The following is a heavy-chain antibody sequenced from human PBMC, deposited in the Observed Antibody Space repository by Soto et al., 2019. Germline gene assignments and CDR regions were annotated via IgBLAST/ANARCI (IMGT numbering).Heavy chain of an antibody. CDR3: AKFYGDHGYFQH. D-gene: IGHD2-21*01. V-gene: IGHV4-39*01. Sequence: SETLSLACTVSGGSISSSRYFWGWIRQSPGGGLEWIANIHHSGSTYYNPSLKSRVTISVDTSKNQFYLKLSSVTAADTAVFFCAKFYGDHGYFQHWGQGTLVTVSS. CDR1: GGSISSSRYF. J-gene: IGHJ1*01. CDR2: IHHSGST.